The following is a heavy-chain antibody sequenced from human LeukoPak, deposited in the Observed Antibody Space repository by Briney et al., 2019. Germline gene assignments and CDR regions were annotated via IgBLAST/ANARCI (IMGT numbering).Heavy chain of an antibody. CDR3: ARDGGDGYNFDY. Sequence: SETLSLTCTVSGGSISSYYWGWIRQPPGKGLEWIGSIYHSGSTYYNPSLKSRVTISVDTSKNQFSLKLSSVTAADTAVYYCARDGGDGYNFDYWGQGTLVTVSS. CDR1: GGSISSYY. CDR2: IYHSGST. D-gene: IGHD5-24*01. J-gene: IGHJ4*02. V-gene: IGHV4-38-2*02.